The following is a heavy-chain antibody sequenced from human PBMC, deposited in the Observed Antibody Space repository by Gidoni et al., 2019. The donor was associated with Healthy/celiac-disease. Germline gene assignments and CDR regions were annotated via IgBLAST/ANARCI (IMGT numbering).Heavy chain of an antibody. Sequence: EVQLVESGGGLVQPGGSLRLSCAAFGFPFSSYSMNWVRQAPGKGLEWVSYISSSSRTIYYADSVKGRFTISRDNAKNSLYLKMNSLRAEDTAVYYCARERRCEYQLRIYYYYGMDVWGQGTTVTVSS. CDR2: ISSSSRTI. J-gene: IGHJ6*02. V-gene: IGHV3-48*01. CDR3: ARERRCEYQLRIYYYYGMDV. CDR1: GFPFSSYS. D-gene: IGHD2-2*01.